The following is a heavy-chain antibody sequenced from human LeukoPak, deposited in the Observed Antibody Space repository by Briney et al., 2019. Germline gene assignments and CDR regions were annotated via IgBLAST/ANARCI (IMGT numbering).Heavy chain of an antibody. CDR2: IIPIFGIA. J-gene: IGHJ4*02. Sequence: SVKVSCKASGGTFSSYAISWVRQAPGQGLEWMGRIIPIFGIANYAQKFQGRVTITADKSTSTAYMELSSLSSEDTAVYYCAVGGYSYGYVDYWGQGTLVTVSS. CDR3: AVGGYSYGYVDY. D-gene: IGHD5-18*01. V-gene: IGHV1-69*04. CDR1: GGTFSSYA.